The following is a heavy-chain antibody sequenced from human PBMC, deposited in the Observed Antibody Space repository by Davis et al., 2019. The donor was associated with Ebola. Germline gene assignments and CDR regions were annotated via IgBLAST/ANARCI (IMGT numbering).Heavy chain of an antibody. J-gene: IGHJ6*02. V-gene: IGHV3-43*02. Sequence: GESLKISCAASGFTFDDYAMHWVRQAPGKGLEWVSLISGDGGSTYYADSVKGRFTISRDNSKNSLYLQMNSLRTEDTALYYCAKWGANYYGSGSPERHYYYYGMDVWGQGTTVTVSS. CDR3: AKWGANYYGSGSPERHYYYYGMDV. CDR2: ISGDGGST. CDR1: GFTFDDYA. D-gene: IGHD3-10*01.